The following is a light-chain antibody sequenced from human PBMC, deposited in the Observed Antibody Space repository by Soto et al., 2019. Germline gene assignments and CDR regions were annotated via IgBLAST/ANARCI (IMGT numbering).Light chain of an antibody. CDR2: EVN. Sequence: ALTQPAAVSGSTGQSITISCTGTSSDVGYYNLVSWYQQHPGKAPKLIIYEVNKRPSGFSNRFSGSKSGNTASLTISGLQAEDEADYYCCSYAGSTTHYVFGTGTKVTVL. CDR3: CSYAGSTTHYV. V-gene: IGLV2-23*02. CDR1: SSDVGYYNL. J-gene: IGLJ1*01.